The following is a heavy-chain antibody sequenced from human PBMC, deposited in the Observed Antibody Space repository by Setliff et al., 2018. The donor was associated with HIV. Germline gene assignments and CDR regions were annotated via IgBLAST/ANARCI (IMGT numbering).Heavy chain of an antibody. D-gene: IGHD3-16*01. V-gene: IGHV1-2*02. Sequence: GASVKVSCKASGYSFTGYYMHWVRQAPGLGLEWMGWINPSNGDTNFAQKFQGRVIMVRDTSISTVYIDLSRLKADDTAVYYCARDGGGGYDYWGQGTLVTVSS. CDR3: ARDGGGGYDY. CDR2: INPSNGDT. CDR1: GYSFTGYY. J-gene: IGHJ4*02.